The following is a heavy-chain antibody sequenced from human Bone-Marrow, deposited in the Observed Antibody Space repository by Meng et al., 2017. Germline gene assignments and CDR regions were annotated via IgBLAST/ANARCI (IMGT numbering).Heavy chain of an antibody. Sequence: GESLKISCAASGFTFSSYEMNWVRQAPGKGLEWVSYISSSGSTIYYADSVKGRFTISRDNAKNSLYLQMSSLRAEDTAVYYCARATYGSGSRVYWYYYYGMDVWGQGTTVTVSS. V-gene: IGHV3-48*03. CDR2: ISSSGSTI. CDR3: ARATYGSGSRVYWYYYYGMDV. J-gene: IGHJ6*02. CDR1: GFTFSSYE. D-gene: IGHD3-10*01.